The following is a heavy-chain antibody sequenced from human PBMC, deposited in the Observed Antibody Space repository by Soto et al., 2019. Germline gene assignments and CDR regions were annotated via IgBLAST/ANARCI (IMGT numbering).Heavy chain of an antibody. CDR1: GYSXTSYW. D-gene: IGHD3-10*01. CDR2: IYPGDSDT. J-gene: IGHJ6*02. V-gene: IGHV5-51*01. CDR3: ARHMYYYGSGTSSMDV. Sequence: GESLKISWKGSGYSXTSYWIGWVRQMPGKGLEWMGIIYPGDSDTRYSPSFQGQVTISADKSISTAYLQWSSLKASDTAMYYYARHMYYYGSGTSSMDVWGQGTTVTVSS.